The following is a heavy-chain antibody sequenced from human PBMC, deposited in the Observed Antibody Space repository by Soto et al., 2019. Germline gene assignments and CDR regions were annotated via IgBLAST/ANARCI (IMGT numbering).Heavy chain of an antibody. CDR1: GGSISSNNW. D-gene: IGHD3-22*01. CDR3: ARHLGYDSSGYYRNWFDP. CDR2: IYHSGST. J-gene: IGHJ5*02. Sequence: SDTLSITCAVSGGSISSNNWWTWVRQPPGKGLEWIGEIYHSGSTNYNPSLKSRVTISVDTSKNQFSLKLSSVTAADTAVYYCARHLGYDSSGYYRNWFDPWGQGTLVTVSS. V-gene: IGHV4-4*02.